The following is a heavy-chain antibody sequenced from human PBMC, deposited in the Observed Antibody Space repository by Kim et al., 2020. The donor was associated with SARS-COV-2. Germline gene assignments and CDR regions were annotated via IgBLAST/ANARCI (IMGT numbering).Heavy chain of an antibody. CDR1: GYTLTELS. CDR2: FDPEDGET. V-gene: IGHV1-24*01. Sequence: ASVKVSCKVSGYTLTELSMHWVRQAPGKGLEWMGGFDPEDGETIYAQKFQGRVTMTEDTSTDTDYMELSSLRSEDTAVYYCATYFAYCGGDCYSFDYWGQGTLVTVSS. CDR3: ATYFAYCGGDCYSFDY. J-gene: IGHJ4*02. D-gene: IGHD2-21*02.